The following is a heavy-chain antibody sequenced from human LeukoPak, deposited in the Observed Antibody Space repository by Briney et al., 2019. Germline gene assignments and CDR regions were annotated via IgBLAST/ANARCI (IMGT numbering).Heavy chain of an antibody. V-gene: IGHV4-59*08. CDR3: ASGGYLTDAFDI. J-gene: IGHJ3*02. Sequence: PSETLSLTCTASGGSISTYYWSWIRQPPGKGLEWIGYIYYSGSTNYNPSLKSRVTISVDTSKNQFSLKLSSVTAADTAVYYCASGGYLTDAFDIWGQGTMVTVSS. D-gene: IGHD2-15*01. CDR1: GGSISTYY. CDR2: IYYSGST.